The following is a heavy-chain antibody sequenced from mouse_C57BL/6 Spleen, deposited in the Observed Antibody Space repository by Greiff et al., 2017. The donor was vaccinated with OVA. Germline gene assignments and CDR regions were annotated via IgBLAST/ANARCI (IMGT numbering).Heavy chain of an antibody. V-gene: IGHV1-72*01. CDR2: IDPYSGGT. J-gene: IGHJ4*01. D-gene: IGHD1-1*01. CDR3: ARDGPYAIDY. Sequence: QVQLQQPGAELVKPGASVKLSCKASGYTFTSYWMHWVKQRPGRGLEWIGRIDPYSGGTKCNEKFKSKATLTVDKPSSTAYMQLSSLTSEDSAVYYCARDGPYAIDYWGQGTSVTVSS. CDR1: GYTFTSYW.